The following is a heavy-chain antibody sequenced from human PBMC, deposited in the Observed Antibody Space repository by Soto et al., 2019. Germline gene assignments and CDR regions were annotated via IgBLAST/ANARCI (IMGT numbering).Heavy chain of an antibody. J-gene: IGHJ3*02. CDR1: GFTFSDYY. V-gene: IGHV3-11*01. CDR2: ISSSGSTI. Sequence: GGSLRLSCAASGFTFSDYYMSWIRQAPGKGLEWVSYISSSGSTIYYADSVKGRFTISRDNAKNSLYLQMNSLRAEDTAVYYCARDFPLGVMVYATTGRDAFDIWGQGTMVTVSS. D-gene: IGHD2-8*01. CDR3: ARDFPLGVMVYATTGRDAFDI.